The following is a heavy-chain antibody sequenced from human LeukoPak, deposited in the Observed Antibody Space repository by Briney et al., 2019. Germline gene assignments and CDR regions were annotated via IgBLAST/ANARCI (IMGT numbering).Heavy chain of an antibody. D-gene: IGHD3-10*01. CDR3: ARVVDYNFVY. CDR1: GLPIADFA. V-gene: IGHV3-21*04. Sequence: GGSLRLSCVASGLPIADFAMHWVRQAPGKGLEWVSSISSSSSYIYYADSVKGRFTISRDNAKNSLYLQMNSLRAEDTAVYYCARVVDYNFVYWGQGTLVTVSS. CDR2: ISSSSSYI. J-gene: IGHJ4*02.